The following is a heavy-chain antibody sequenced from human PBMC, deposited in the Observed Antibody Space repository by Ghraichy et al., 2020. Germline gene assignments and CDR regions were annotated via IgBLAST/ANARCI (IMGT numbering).Heavy chain of an antibody. Sequence: GSLRLSCAASGFTFSSYALSWVRQAPGKGLQWVSAISGSGGSTYYADSVKGRFTISRDNSKNTLYLQMNSLRAEDTAVYYCAKDLYCSSTSCYTYEYWGQGTLVTVSS. D-gene: IGHD2-2*01. CDR1: GFTFSSYA. CDR3: AKDLYCSSTSCYTYEY. V-gene: IGHV3-23*01. CDR2: ISGSGGST. J-gene: IGHJ4*02.